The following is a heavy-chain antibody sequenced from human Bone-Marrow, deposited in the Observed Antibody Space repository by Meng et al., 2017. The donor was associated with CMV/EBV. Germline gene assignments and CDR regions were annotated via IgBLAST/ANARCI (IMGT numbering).Heavy chain of an antibody. CDR1: GGSFSGYY. D-gene: IGHD2-2*01. V-gene: IGHV4-34*01. Sequence: YGGSFSGYYWSWIRQPPGKGLEWIGEINHSGSTNYNPSLKSRVTISVDTSKNQFSLKLSSVTAADTAVYYCAAPRGYCSSISCSLFDYWGQGTLVTVSS. J-gene: IGHJ4*02. CDR3: AAPRGYCSSISCSLFDY. CDR2: INHSGST.